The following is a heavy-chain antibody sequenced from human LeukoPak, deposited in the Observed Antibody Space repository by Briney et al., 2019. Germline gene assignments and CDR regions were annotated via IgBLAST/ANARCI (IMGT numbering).Heavy chain of an antibody. J-gene: IGHJ4*02. V-gene: IGHV3-23*01. D-gene: IGHD2-15*01. CDR2: ISGSGGST. CDR3: AKISIVVVVAATLYDY. Sequence: GGSLRLSCAASGFTFSSYAMGWVRQAPGKGLEWVSAISGSGGSTYYADSVKGRFTISRDNSKNTLYLQMNSLRAEDTAVYYCAKISIVVVVAATLYDYWGQGTLVTVSS. CDR1: GFTFSSYA.